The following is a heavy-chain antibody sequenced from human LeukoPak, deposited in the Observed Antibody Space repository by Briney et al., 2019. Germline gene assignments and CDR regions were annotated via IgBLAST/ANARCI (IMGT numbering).Heavy chain of an antibody. D-gene: IGHD6-6*01. CDR1: GGTFSSYA. J-gene: IGHJ6*02. V-gene: IGHV1-69*13. Sequence: ASVKVSCKASGGTFSSYAISWVRQAPGQGLEWMGGIIPIFGTANYAQKFQGRVTITADESTSTAYMEPSSLRSEDTAVYYCASKRGPQLASYYYYYYGMDVWGQGTTVTVSS. CDR2: IIPIFGTA. CDR3: ASKRGPQLASYYYYYYGMDV.